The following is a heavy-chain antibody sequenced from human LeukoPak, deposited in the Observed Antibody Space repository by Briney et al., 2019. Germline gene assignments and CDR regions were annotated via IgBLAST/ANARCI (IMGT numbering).Heavy chain of an antibody. CDR3: ARDLGDYDSSGYYHFDY. V-gene: IGHV1-46*01. D-gene: IGHD3-22*01. J-gene: IGHJ4*02. CDR1: GYTFTSYY. Sequence: ASVKVSCKASGYTFTSYYMHWVRQAPGQGLEWMGIINPSGGSTSYAQKFQGRVTMTRDTPTSTVYMELSSLRSEDTAVYYCARDLGDYDSSGYYHFDYWGQGTLVTVSS. CDR2: INPSGGST.